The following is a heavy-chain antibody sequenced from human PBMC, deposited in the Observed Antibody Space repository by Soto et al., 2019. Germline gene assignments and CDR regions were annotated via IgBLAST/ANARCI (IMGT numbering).Heavy chain of an antibody. CDR1: GFTFSSYA. D-gene: IGHD6-13*01. V-gene: IGHV3-23*01. Sequence: EVQLLESGGGLVQPGGSLRLSCAASGFTFSSYAMNWVRQAPGKGLEWVSAISDSGGITYYADSVKGRFTISRDNSKNTLYLQMNSLRAEDMAVYYCAKRGRAVAGTRDDAFDIWGPGTMVTVSS. CDR2: ISDSGGIT. CDR3: AKRGRAVAGTRDDAFDI. J-gene: IGHJ3*02.